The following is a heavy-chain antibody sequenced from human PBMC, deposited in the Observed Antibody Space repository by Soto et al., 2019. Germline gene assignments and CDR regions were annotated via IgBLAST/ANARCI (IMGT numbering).Heavy chain of an antibody. CDR1: GCSLNSCGLH. CDR3: ARDRVTIFGVGTEFDI. V-gene: IGHV4-31*03. CDR2: IYYSGST. D-gene: IGHD3-3*01. Sequence: PSETLSLPCTVSGCSLNSCGLHWGWHPPHPGKGLEWIGYIYYSGSTYYNPSLKSRVTISVDTSKNQFSLKLSSVTAADTAVYYCARDRVTIFGVGTEFDIWGQGTMVTVSS. J-gene: IGHJ3*02.